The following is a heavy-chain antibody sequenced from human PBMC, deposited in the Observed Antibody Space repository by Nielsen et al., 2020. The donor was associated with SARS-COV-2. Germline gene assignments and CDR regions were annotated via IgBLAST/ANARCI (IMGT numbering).Heavy chain of an antibody. CDR3: ARDSSSGWYVRRYYYYYMDV. Sequence: GESLKISCAASGFTFSSYWMSWVRQAPGKGLEWVANIRQDGSEKYYVDSVKGRFTISRDNAKNSLYLQMNSLRAEDTAVYYCARDSSSGWYVRRYYYYYMDVWGQGTTVTVSS. CDR2: IRQDGSEK. D-gene: IGHD6-19*01. J-gene: IGHJ6*03. CDR1: GFTFSSYW. V-gene: IGHV3-7*01.